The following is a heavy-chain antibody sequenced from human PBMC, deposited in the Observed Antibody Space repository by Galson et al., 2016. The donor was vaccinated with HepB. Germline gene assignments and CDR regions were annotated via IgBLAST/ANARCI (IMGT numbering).Heavy chain of an antibody. Sequence: SVKVSCKASGYVFTNFPMHWLRQAPGQGLEWMGWFSRGNGNTKYLQKLQDRVIITGDTSANTVYLELSNLTSEDTAVHFCARGKGYLSHYGMDVWGQGTTVIVSS. CDR1: GYVFTNFP. D-gene: IGHD3-16*02. CDR2: FSRGNGNT. J-gene: IGHJ6*02. V-gene: IGHV1-3*01. CDR3: ARGKGYLSHYGMDV.